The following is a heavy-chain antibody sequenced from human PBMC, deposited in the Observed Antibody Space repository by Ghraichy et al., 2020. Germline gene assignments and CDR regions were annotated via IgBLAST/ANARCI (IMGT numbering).Heavy chain of an antibody. J-gene: IGHJ4*02. CDR1: GGSISSYY. Sequence: SQTLSLTCTVSGGSISSYYWSWIRQPPGKGLEWIGYIYYSGSTNYNPSLKSRVTISVDTSKNQFSLKLSSVTAADTAVYYCARLCRANWGLSTPYYFDYWGQGTLVTVSS. V-gene: IGHV4-59*08. D-gene: IGHD7-27*01. CDR3: ARLCRANWGLSTPYYFDY. CDR2: IYYSGST.